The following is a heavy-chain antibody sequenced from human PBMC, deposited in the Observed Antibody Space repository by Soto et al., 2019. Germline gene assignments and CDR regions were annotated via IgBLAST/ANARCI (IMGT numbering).Heavy chain of an antibody. D-gene: IGHD3-10*01. J-gene: IGHJ6*02. CDR2: INAGNDNT. V-gene: IGHV1-3*01. CDR3: ARVGHYYYGMDV. Sequence: ASVKVSCKASGYTFTAYVMHWVRQAPGQRLEWMGWINAGNDNTKYSQKFQGRVTITRDTSASTVYMELSSLSSEDTAVYYCARVGHYYYGMDVWGQGTTVTVS. CDR1: GYTFTAYV.